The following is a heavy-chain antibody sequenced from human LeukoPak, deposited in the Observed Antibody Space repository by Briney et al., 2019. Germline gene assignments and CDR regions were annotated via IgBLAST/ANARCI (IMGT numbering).Heavy chain of an antibody. J-gene: IGHJ4*02. CDR1: GFTFSGSA. Sequence: GGSLRLSCAASGFTFSGSAMHWVRQASGKGLEWVGRIRSKANSYATAYAASVKGRFTISRDDSKNTAYLQMNSLKTEDTAVYYCTSTPYYDSNSFDYWGQGTLVTVSS. D-gene: IGHD3-22*01. V-gene: IGHV3-73*01. CDR2: IRSKANSYAT. CDR3: TSTPYYDSNSFDY.